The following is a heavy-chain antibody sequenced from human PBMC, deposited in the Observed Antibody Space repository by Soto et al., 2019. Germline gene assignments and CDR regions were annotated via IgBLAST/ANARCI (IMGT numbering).Heavy chain of an antibody. CDR1: GGSISSYY. CDR2: IYYSGST. Sequence: QVQLQESGPGLVKPSETLSLTCTVSGGSISSYYWSWIRQPPGKGLEWIGYIYYSGSTNYNPSLMRRVTLSVDTSKNLFPLKLSSVPAADTAVYYCARDRGSGSYYRGGMDVWGQGTTVTVSS. V-gene: IGHV4-59*01. CDR3: ARDRGSGSYYRGGMDV. D-gene: IGHD3-10*01. J-gene: IGHJ6*02.